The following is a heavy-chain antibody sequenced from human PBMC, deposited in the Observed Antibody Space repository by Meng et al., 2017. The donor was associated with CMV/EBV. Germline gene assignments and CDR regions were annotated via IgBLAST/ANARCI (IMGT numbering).Heavy chain of an antibody. CDR2: INPSGGST. CDR1: GYTFTSYY. Sequence: QVQLVQSGAEVKKPGASVKVSCKASGYTFTSYYMHWVRQAPGQGLEWMGIINPSGGSTSYAQKFQGRVTITADESTSTAYMELSSLRSEDTAVYYCARMPRDGYNYIDYWGQGTLVTVSS. D-gene: IGHD5-24*01. CDR3: ARMPRDGYNYIDY. J-gene: IGHJ4*02. V-gene: IGHV1-46*01.